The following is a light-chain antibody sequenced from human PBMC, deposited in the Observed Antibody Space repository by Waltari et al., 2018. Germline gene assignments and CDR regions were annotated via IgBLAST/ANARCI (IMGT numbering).Light chain of an antibody. Sequence: DIQMTHSPDSLSASLGDRVNITCRASQNIGRYLNWYQQISGRAPKLLIYAASNLQRGVPSRFIGSGSGTDFTLTISGLQPEDFGTYYCQQGYSTWTFGQGTNVDSK. CDR2: AAS. CDR3: QQGYSTWT. CDR1: QNIGRY. J-gene: IGKJ1*01. V-gene: IGKV1-39*01.